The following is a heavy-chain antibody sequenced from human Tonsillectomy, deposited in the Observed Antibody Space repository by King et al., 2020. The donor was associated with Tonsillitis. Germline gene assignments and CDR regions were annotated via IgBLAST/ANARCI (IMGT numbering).Heavy chain of an antibody. Sequence: VQLVESGGGLVQPGGSLRLSCATSGFTFSSYAMTWVRQAPGEGLEWVSGITGSGGTTYYADSVKGRFTISRDNSKHTVYLEMNNLSAEDTAVYYCAKFLFEWLLPDDAFDIWGQGTLVTVSS. CDR1: GFTFSSYA. J-gene: IGHJ3*02. D-gene: IGHD3-9*01. V-gene: IGHV3-23*04. CDR2: ITGSGGTT. CDR3: AKFLFEWLLPDDAFDI.